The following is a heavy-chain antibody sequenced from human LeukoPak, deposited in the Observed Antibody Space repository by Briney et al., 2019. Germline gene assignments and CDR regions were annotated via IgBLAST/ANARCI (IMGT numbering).Heavy chain of an antibody. CDR2: ISSSGSNI. CDR3: AREGYSSSSPYYYYGMDV. V-gene: IGHV3-11*01. CDR1: GFTFSDYY. D-gene: IGHD6-6*01. J-gene: IGHJ6*02. Sequence: PGGSLRLSCAASGFTFSDYYMSWIRQAPGKGLEWVSYISSSGSNIYYADSVKGRFTISRDNAKNSLYLQMNSLRAEDTAVYYCAREGYSSSSPYYYYGMDVWGQGTTVTVPS.